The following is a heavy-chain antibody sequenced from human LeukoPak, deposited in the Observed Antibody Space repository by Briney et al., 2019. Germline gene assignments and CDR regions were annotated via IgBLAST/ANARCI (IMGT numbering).Heavy chain of an antibody. V-gene: IGHV3-48*03. Sequence: PGGPLRLSCAPSGFTFCSYEINGVRQAPGGGREGVLHISSSGSTIYYADSVKGRFTISRDNAKNSLYLQMNSLRAEDTAVYYCARRMSYQVLRYFDYWGQGTLVTVSS. CDR2: ISSSGSTI. D-gene: IGHD3-9*01. J-gene: IGHJ4*02. CDR3: ARRMSYQVLRYFDY. CDR1: GFTFCSYE.